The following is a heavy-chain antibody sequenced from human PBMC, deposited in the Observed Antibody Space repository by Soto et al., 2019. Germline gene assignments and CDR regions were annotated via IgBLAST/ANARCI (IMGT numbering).Heavy chain of an antibody. CDR2: MSYDGSHI. CDR3: ARGFAGGSLFYSFDF. CDR1: GFTFSSYT. Sequence: QVHLVESGGGVVQPGRSLRLSCAASGFTFSSYTIHWVRQAPGTGLEWVAVMSYDGSHIYYAESVEGRFTVSRDNSKNTLYLQMDRLRVEDTAVYYCARGFAGGSLFYSFDFWGLGTLVTVSS. J-gene: IGHJ4*02. D-gene: IGHD3-10*02. V-gene: IGHV3-30*04.